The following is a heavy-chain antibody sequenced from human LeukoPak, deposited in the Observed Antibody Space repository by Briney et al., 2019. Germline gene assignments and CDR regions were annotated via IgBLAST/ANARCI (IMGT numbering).Heavy chain of an antibody. D-gene: IGHD3-3*01. Sequence: PSETLSLTCAVYGGSFSGYYWSWIRQPPGKGLEWIGEINHSGSTNYNPSLKSRVTISVDTSKNQFSLKLSSVTAADTAVYYCAKSRITIFGVGDAFDIWGQGTMVTVSS. CDR3: AKSRITIFGVGDAFDI. J-gene: IGHJ3*02. CDR1: GGSFSGYY. V-gene: IGHV4-34*01. CDR2: INHSGST.